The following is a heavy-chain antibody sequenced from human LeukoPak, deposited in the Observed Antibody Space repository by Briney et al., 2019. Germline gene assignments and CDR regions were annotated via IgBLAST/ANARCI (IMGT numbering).Heavy chain of an antibody. CDR3: ARAGGDGYNYDY. V-gene: IGHV4-34*01. J-gene: IGHJ4*02. Sequence: SETLSLTCAVYGGSFSGYYWSWIRQPPGKGLEWIGETNHSGSTNYNPSLKSRVTISVDTSKNQFSLKLSSVTAADTAVYYCARAGGDGYNYDYWGQGTLVTVSS. CDR1: GGSFSGYY. D-gene: IGHD5-24*01. CDR2: TNHSGST.